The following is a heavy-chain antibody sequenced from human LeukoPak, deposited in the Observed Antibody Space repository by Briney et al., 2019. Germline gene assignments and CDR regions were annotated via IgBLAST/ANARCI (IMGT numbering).Heavy chain of an antibody. Sequence: GGSLRLSCAASRFTFSNYNMHWVRQAPGKGLEWISYITGSSSTVYYADSVKGRFTISRDNAKSSLYLQMSSLRAEDTAVYYCAREPTYTSTWYTSCDYWGQGILVTVSS. CDR1: RFTFSNYN. D-gene: IGHD6-13*01. CDR2: ITGSSSTV. J-gene: IGHJ4*02. CDR3: AREPTYTSTWYTSCDY. V-gene: IGHV3-48*01.